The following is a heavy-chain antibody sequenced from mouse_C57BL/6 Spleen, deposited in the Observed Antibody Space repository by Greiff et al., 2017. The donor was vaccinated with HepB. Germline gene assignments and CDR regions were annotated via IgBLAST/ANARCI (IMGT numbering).Heavy chain of an antibody. D-gene: IGHD1-1*01. CDR3: ARDGGTTVVANAMDY. V-gene: IGHV7-1*01. CDR2: SRNKANDYTT. J-gene: IGHJ4*01. CDR1: GFTFSDFY. Sequence: VKLVESGGGLVQSGRSLRLSCATSGFTFSDFYMEWVRQAPGKGLEWIAASRNKANDYTTEYSASVKGRFIVARDTSQSILYRQMNALRAEDTAIYYCARDGGTTVVANAMDYWGQGTSVTVSS.